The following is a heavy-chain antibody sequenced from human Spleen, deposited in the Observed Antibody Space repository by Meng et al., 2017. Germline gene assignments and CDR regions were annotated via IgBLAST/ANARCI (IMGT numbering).Heavy chain of an antibody. CDR1: GFTFSSYT. V-gene: IGHV3-21*04. CDR2: ISSTSVYI. J-gene: IGHJ4*02. D-gene: IGHD2-2*01. Sequence: GESLKISCAASGFTFSSYTLNWVRQAPGKGLQWVASISSTSVYIYYADSVQGRFTISRDNAKNSLYLQVNSLRVEDTAIYYCAKESRLDFDYWGQGTLVTVSS. CDR3: AKESRLDFDY.